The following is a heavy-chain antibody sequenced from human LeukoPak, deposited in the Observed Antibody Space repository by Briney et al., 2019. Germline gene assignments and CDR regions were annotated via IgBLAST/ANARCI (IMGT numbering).Heavy chain of an antibody. CDR1: GGSISSSRYY. D-gene: IGHD1-26*01. Sequence: SETLSLTCAVSGGSISSSRYYWGWIRHPPGKGLEGIGSIYDSGNTYYNSSLKSRVTISVDTSKNYFSLKLSSVSAADTAIYYCARPSVTYSPGANAFDIWGQGTMVTVSS. J-gene: IGHJ3*02. V-gene: IGHV4-39*02. CDR3: ARPSVTYSPGANAFDI. CDR2: IYDSGNT.